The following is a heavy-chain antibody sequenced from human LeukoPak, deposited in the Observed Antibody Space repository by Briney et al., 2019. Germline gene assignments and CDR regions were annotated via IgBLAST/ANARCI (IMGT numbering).Heavy chain of an antibody. CDR2: IIPIFGTA. D-gene: IGHD6-6*01. Sequence: GASVKVSCKASGGTFSSYAISWVRQAPGQGLEWMGGIIPIFGTANYAQKFQGRVTITTDESTSTAYMELSSLRSEDTAVYYCARGRTSIAARRAGYYYYMDVWGKGITVTVSS. CDR3: ARGRTSIAARRAGYYYYMDV. J-gene: IGHJ6*03. V-gene: IGHV1-69*05. CDR1: GGTFSSYA.